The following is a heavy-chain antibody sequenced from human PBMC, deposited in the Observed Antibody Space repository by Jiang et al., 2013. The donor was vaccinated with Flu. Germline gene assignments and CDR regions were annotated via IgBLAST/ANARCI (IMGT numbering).Heavy chain of an antibody. V-gene: IGHV1-3*01. CDR1: GYTFTDYD. D-gene: IGHD2-8*02. Sequence: KASGYTFTDYDIHWVRQAPGPKDLSGWEWFSAGYGYARYSEKFQDRLTITIDTSASTAYMDLRSLRSEDTAVYYCARDPPHSLYLLCTAGGQGSLVT. CDR2: FSAGYGYA. CDR3: ARDPPHSLYLLCTA. J-gene: IGHJ4*02.